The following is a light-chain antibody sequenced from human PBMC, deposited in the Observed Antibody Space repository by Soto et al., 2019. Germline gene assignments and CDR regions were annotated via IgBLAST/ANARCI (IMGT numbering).Light chain of an antibody. J-gene: IGLJ1*01. CDR1: SSDVGGYNY. V-gene: IGLV2-14*01. CDR3: SSYTRNRTYV. Sequence: QSVLTQPASVSGSPGQSITISCTGTSSDVGGYNYVSWYQQHPGKAPKLIIYSVSNRPSGVSNRFSGSKSGNTASLTISGLQAEDETDYYCSSYTRNRTYVFGTGTKAPS. CDR2: SVS.